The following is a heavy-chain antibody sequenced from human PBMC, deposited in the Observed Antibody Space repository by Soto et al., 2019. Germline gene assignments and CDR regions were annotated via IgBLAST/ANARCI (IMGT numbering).Heavy chain of an antibody. CDR3: ARSGSSWYRAGGMDV. CDR1: GGSFSGYY. Sequence: NPSETLSLTCAVYGGSFSGYYWSWIRQPPGKGLEWIGEINHSGSTNYNPSLKSRVTISVDTSKNQFSLKLSSVTAADTAVYYCARSGSSWYRAGGMDVWGQGTTVTVSS. CDR2: INHSGST. D-gene: IGHD6-13*01. V-gene: IGHV4-34*01. J-gene: IGHJ6*02.